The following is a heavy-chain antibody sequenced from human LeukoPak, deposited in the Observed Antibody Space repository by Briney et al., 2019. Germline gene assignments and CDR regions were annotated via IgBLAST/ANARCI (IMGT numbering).Heavy chain of an antibody. J-gene: IGHJ2*01. CDR3: ARGRELLGWYFDL. CDR1: GFTFSDSY. CDR2: ISGSSTFT. V-gene: IGHV3-11*05. Sequence: GGSLRLSCAASGFTFSDSYMSWIRQAPGKGLEWVSYISGSSTFTNFADSVRGRFTISRDNAKNSLYLQMNGLRVEDTAVYYCARGRELLGWYFDLWGRGTLVTVSS. D-gene: IGHD1-7*01.